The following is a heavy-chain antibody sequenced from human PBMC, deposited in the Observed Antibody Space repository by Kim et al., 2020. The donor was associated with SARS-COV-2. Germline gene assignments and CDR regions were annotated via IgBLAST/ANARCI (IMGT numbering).Heavy chain of an antibody. CDR3: ARAQYYYDSSGYYRVFDY. V-gene: IGHV4-59*08. CDR1: GGSISSYY. CDR2: IYYSGST. J-gene: IGHJ4*02. D-gene: IGHD3-22*01. Sequence: SDTLSLTCTVSGGSISSYYWSWIRQPPGKGLEWIGYIYYSGSTNYNPSLKSRVTISVDTSKNQFSLKLSSVTAADTAVYYCARAQYYYDSSGYYRVFDYWGQGTLVTVSS.